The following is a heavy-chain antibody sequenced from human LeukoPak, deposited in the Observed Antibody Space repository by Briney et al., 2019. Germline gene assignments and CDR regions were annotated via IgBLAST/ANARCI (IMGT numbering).Heavy chain of an antibody. CDR1: GFTIGNFH. V-gene: IGHV3-23*01. D-gene: IGHD6-19*01. CDR3: VKDEPASGWYN. Sequence: GGSLRLSCAASGFTIGNFHMSWVRQAPGKGLQWVSAITHTTHYADSVRGRLTISRDISKNTLYLQMNSLTAEDTAVYYCVKDEPASGWYNWGQGALVTVSS. J-gene: IGHJ4*02. CDR2: ITHTT.